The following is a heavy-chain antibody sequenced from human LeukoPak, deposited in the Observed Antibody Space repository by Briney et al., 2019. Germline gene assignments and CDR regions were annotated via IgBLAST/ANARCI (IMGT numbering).Heavy chain of an antibody. Sequence: GGSLRLSCAASGFTFSSYGMHWVRQAPGKGLEWVAFIRYDGSNKYYADSVKGRFTISRDNSKNTLYLQPNSLRAEDTAVYYCARIFSSAWGELGYWGQGTLVTVSS. CDR2: IRYDGSNK. V-gene: IGHV3-30*02. D-gene: IGHD6-19*01. J-gene: IGHJ4*02. CDR3: ARIFSSAWGELGY. CDR1: GFTFSSYG.